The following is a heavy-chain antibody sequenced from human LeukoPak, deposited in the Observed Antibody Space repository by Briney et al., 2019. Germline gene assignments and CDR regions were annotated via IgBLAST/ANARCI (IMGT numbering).Heavy chain of an antibody. CDR2: INHSGST. CDR1: GGSFSGYY. Sequence: SETLSLTCAVYGGSFSGYYWSWIRQPPGKGLEWIGEINHSGSTNYNPSLKSRVTISVGTSKNQFSLKLSSVTAADTAVYYCARGGVYFDFWSGYYGPPRTVDAFDIWGQGTMVTVSS. V-gene: IGHV4-34*01. D-gene: IGHD3-3*01. CDR3: ARGGVYFDFWSGYYGPPRTVDAFDI. J-gene: IGHJ3*02.